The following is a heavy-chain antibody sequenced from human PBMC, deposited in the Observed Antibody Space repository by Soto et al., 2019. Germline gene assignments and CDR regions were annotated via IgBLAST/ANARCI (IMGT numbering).Heavy chain of an antibody. V-gene: IGHV3-23*01. CDR1: GFTFSGYA. J-gene: IGHJ6*02. Sequence: GGSLRLSCAGSGFTFSGYAMNWVRQAPGKGLEWVSIISSRGDRTSYAESVKGRFTISRDDSKNTLFLHMNSLGAEDTAVYYCXKGTGYSYGVQPNALDVWGQGTTVTVSS. CDR2: ISSRGDRT. D-gene: IGHD5-18*01. CDR3: XKGTGYSYGVQPNALDV.